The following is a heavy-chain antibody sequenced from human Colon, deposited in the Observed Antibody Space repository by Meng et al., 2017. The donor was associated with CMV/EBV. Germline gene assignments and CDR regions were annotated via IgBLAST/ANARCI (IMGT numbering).Heavy chain of an antibody. CDR3: TKDQGISGHTMDV. CDR2: INRGDSVI. V-gene: IGHV3-48*03. D-gene: IGHD3-3*01. Sequence: GESLKISCSSSRFTLSNHDMNWVRQAPGKGLEWLSHINRGDSVIAYADSVKGRFTISRDIAKNSLYLQMNSLRVEDTALYYCTKDQGISGHTMDVWGQGTTVTVSS. J-gene: IGHJ6*02. CDR1: RFTLSNHD.